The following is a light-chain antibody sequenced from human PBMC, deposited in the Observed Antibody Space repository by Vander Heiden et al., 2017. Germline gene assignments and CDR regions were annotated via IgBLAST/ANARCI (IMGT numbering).Light chain of an antibody. J-gene: IGKJ1*01. CDR3: QQYNSYSRT. Sequence: DIQMTPSPSTLSASVGDRVTITCRASQSISQWLAWYQQKPGRAPKLLIYDVSSLESGVPSRFSGSGSGTEFTLTISSLQPDDFATYYCQQYNSYSRTFGQGTKVEIK. V-gene: IGKV1-5*01. CDR1: QSISQW. CDR2: DVS.